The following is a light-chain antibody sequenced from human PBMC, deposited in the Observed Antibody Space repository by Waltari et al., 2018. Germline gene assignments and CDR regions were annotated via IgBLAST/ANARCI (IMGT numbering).Light chain of an antibody. J-gene: IGLJ3*02. CDR3: SSYTSSTTWV. Sequence: QSALTQAASVSASPGQSITISCTGTSSDIGTYDYVPWFQQYPGRAPKLMIYDFRNRPLGVSNRFSGSKSGITASLRISGLQAEDEAYYYCSSYTSSTTWVFGGGTKLTVL. CDR2: DFR. V-gene: IGLV2-14*01. CDR1: SSDIGTYDY.